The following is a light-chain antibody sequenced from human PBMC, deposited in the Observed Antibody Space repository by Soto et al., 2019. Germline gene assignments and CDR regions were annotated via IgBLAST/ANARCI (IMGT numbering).Light chain of an antibody. Sequence: QSALTQPASVSGSPGQSITISCTGTTSDIGGYNYVSWYQQYPGKAPKLIIYEVRNRPSGVSNRFSASKSGNTASLTISGLQAEDEADYYCSSYTTTSTLVFGGGTKVTVL. CDR2: EVR. V-gene: IGLV2-14*01. CDR3: SSYTTTSTLV. J-gene: IGLJ3*02. CDR1: TSDIGGYNY.